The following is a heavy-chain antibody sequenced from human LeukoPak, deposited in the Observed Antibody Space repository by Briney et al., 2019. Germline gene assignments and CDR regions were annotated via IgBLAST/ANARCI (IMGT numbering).Heavy chain of an antibody. CDR1: GGSISSSSYY. D-gene: IGHD6-6*01. Sequence: TSETLSLTCTVSGGSISSSSYYWGWIRQPPGKGLEWIGSIYYSGSTYYNPSLKSRVTISVDTSKNQFSLKLSSVTAADTAVYYCARDGGPYSSSSFDCWGQGTLVTVSS. J-gene: IGHJ4*02. CDR3: ARDGGPYSSSSFDC. V-gene: IGHV4-39*07. CDR2: IYYSGST.